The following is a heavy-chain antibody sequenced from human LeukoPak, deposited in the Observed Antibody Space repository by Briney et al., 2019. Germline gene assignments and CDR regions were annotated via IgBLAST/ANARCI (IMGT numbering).Heavy chain of an antibody. CDR3: ARASPHYDILAGYLTTSFDY. V-gene: IGHV1-2*02. D-gene: IGHD3-9*01. Sequence: ASVKVSCEASGYTFTGYYMHWVRQAPGQGLEWMVWINPNSGGTNCTQKFQGRVTMTRDTSISTAYRELSRLRSEDTAVYYCARASPHYDILAGYLTTSFDYWGQGTLVTVSS. CDR2: INPNSGGT. J-gene: IGHJ4*02. CDR1: GYTFTGYY.